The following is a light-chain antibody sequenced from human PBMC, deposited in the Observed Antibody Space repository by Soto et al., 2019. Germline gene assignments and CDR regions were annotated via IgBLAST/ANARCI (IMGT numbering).Light chain of an antibody. J-gene: IGKJ1*01. CDR1: QAVNTR. Sequence: VLTQSPSTLSSFPGDRVTLSCRASQAVNTRLAWYQHKPGQAPRLLIYLTSNRAAGIPARFSGSGSETDFTLTISDVEPEDFAVYYCHQRQSWPRTFGQGTKVDIK. CDR2: LTS. CDR3: HQRQSWPRT. V-gene: IGKV3-11*01.